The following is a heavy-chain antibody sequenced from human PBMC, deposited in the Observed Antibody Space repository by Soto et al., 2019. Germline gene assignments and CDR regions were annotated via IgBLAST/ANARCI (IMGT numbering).Heavy chain of an antibody. CDR1: GYSFTSYW. CDR3: ARSGVGAKFYNWFGP. V-gene: IGHV5-51*01. Sequence: GESLKISCKGSGYSFTSYWIGWVRQMPGKGLEWMGIIYPGDSDTRYSPSFQGQVTISADKSISTAYLQWSSLKASDTAMYYCARSGVGAKFYNWFGPWGQGTLVTVSS. D-gene: IGHD1-26*01. CDR2: IYPGDSDT. J-gene: IGHJ5*02.